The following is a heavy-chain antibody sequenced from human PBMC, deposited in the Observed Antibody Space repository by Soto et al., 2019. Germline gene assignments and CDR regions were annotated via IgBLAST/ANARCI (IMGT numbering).Heavy chain of an antibody. CDR3: ARGVAAVFGYYYYGMAL. Sequence: SVKVSCKASGGTFSSYAISWVRQAPGQGLEWMGGIIPIFGTANYAQKFQGRVTITADKSTCTAYMELSSLRSEDTAVYYCARGVAAVFGYYYYGMALWGQGTTVTVSS. CDR1: GGTFSSYA. J-gene: IGHJ6*02. CDR2: IIPIFGTA. D-gene: IGHD6-13*01. V-gene: IGHV1-69*06.